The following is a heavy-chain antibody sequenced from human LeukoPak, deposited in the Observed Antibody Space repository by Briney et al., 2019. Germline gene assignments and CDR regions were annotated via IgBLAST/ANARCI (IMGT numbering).Heavy chain of an antibody. CDR1: GDSISSGGYY. Sequence: SETLSLTCTVSGDSISSGGYYWSWIRQHPGKGLEWIGYIYNSGSTYYNPSLKSRVTISIDTSKRQFSLKLTSVTAADTAVYYCAKEPTGSYSFDFWGQGTLVTVSS. V-gene: IGHV4-31*03. D-gene: IGHD1-26*01. J-gene: IGHJ4*02. CDR3: AKEPTGSYSFDF. CDR2: IYNSGST.